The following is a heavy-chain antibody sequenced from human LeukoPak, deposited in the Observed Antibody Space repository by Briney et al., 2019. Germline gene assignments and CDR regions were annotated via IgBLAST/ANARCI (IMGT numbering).Heavy chain of an antibody. V-gene: IGHV1-2*06. J-gene: IGHJ6*03. D-gene: IGHD4-11*01. CDR3: ARWGRVTTRKTYYYYYSMDV. CDR2: INPNSGGT. CDR1: GYTFTGYY. Sequence: VASVKVSCKASGYTFTGYYMHWVRQAPGQGLEWMGRINPNSGGTNYAQKFQGRVTMTRDTSISTAYMELSRLRSDDTAVYYCARWGRVTTRKTYYYYYSMDVGGKWTTVTVSS.